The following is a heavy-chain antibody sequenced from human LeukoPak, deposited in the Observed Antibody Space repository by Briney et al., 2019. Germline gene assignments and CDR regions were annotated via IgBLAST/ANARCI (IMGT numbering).Heavy chain of an antibody. CDR2: IYYSGST. Sequence: PSETLSLTCTVSGGSISSSSYYWGWIRQPPGKGLEWIGSIYYSGSTYYNPSLKSRVTISVDTSKNQFSLKLSSVTAADTAVYYCARHLGGSSWYGSWFDPWGQGTLVTVSS. D-gene: IGHD6-13*01. CDR1: GGSISSSSYY. CDR3: ARHLGGSSWYGSWFDP. J-gene: IGHJ5*02. V-gene: IGHV4-39*01.